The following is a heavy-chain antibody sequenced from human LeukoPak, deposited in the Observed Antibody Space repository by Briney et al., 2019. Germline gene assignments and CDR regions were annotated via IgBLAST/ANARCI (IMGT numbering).Heavy chain of an antibody. CDR1: GFTFSSHD. CDR3: ARILDSAWGELGY. V-gene: IGHV3-30*03. D-gene: IGHD6-19*01. CDR2: ISYDGGKK. J-gene: IGHJ4*02. Sequence: GGSLRLSCAASGFTFSSHDMHWVRQAPGKGLEWVAIISYDGGKKDYADSVKGRFTISRDNSKNTLYLQMNSLRAEDTAVYYCARILDSAWGELGYWGQGTLVTVSS.